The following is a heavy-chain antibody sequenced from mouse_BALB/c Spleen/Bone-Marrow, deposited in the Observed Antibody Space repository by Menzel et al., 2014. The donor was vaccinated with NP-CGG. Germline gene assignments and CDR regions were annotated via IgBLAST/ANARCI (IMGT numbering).Heavy chain of an antibody. CDR1: GYTFTSYV. CDR3: ARSYGGGDY. D-gene: IGHD1-1*01. J-gene: IGHJ2*01. Sequence: EVQRVESGPELVKPGASVKMSCKASGYTFTSYVMHWVKQKPGQGLEWIGYINPYNDGTKYNEKFKGRATLTSDKSSSTAYMELSGLTSEDSAVYYCARSYGGGDYWGQGTTLTVSS. CDR2: INPYNDGT. V-gene: IGHV1-14*01.